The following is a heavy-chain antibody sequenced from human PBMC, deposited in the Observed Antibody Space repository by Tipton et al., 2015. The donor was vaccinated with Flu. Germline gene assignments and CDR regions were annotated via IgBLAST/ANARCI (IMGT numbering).Heavy chain of an antibody. CDR1: GFTFSSYA. CDR3: ARQGRPGYCSSTSCHHLFYYGMDV. J-gene: IGHJ6*02. D-gene: IGHD2-2*01. CDR2: ISYDGSNK. Sequence: SLRLSCAASGFTFSSYAMQWVRQAPGKGLEWVTFISYDGSNKYYADSVKGRFTISRDNSKKTLYLQMNSLRPEDTAVYYCARQGRPGYCSSTSCHHLFYYGMDVWGQGTTVTVSS. V-gene: IGHV3-30-3*01.